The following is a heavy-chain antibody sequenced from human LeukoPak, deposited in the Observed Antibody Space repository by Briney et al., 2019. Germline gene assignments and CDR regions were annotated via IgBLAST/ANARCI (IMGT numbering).Heavy chain of an antibody. V-gene: IGHV4-31*03. CDR2: IYYSGST. Sequence: SETLSLTCTVSGGSISSGGYYWSWIRQHPGKGLEWIGYIYYSGSTYYNPYLKSRVTISVDTSKNQFSLKLSSVTAADTAVYYCARGSTMIVVATVAFDIWGQGTMVTVSS. CDR3: ARGSTMIVVATVAFDI. D-gene: IGHD3-22*01. CDR1: GGSISSGGYY. J-gene: IGHJ3*02.